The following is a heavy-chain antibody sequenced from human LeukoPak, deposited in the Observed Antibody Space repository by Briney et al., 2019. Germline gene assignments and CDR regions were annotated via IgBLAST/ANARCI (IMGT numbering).Heavy chain of an antibody. V-gene: IGHV3-21*01. Sequence: GGSLRLSCAAPGSTLRSYSMNWFPKAPGKGLKGVSSISISSSYIYYADSVKGRFTISRDNAKNSLYLQMNSLRAEDTAVYYCATDSHYDHVWGSYRYYYFDYWGQGTLVTVSS. J-gene: IGHJ4*02. CDR3: ATDSHYDHVWGSYRYYYFDY. CDR2: ISISSSYI. CDR1: GSTLRSYS. D-gene: IGHD3-16*02.